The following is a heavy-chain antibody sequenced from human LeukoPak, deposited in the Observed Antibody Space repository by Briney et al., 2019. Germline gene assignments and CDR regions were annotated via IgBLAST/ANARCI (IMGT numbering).Heavy chain of an antibody. Sequence: SETLSLTCAVYGGSITGYYWSWIRQTPGRGLEWVGEIHYTGATSYNPSLKSRATISADTSKNQFSLRLSSVTAADTAVYYCAGGNIWPGYCFDFGGQGALSPSPQ. CDR3: AGGNIWPGYCFDF. V-gene: IGHV4-34*01. D-gene: IGHD3-9*01. J-gene: IGHJ4*02. CDR2: IHYTGAT. CDR1: GGSITGYY.